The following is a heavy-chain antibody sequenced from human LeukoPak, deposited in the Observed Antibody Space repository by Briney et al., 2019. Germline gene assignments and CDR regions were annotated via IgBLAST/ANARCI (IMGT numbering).Heavy chain of an antibody. Sequence: GGSLRLSCAASGFTFSTYAMSWVRQAPGKGLEWVSVISGSGGGTYYADSVKGRFTISRDNAKNTLYLQMNSLRAEDTALYCCARGYSRAAFDIWGQGTVVAVSS. CDR3: ARGYSRAAFDI. V-gene: IGHV3-23*01. J-gene: IGHJ3*02. CDR2: ISGSGGGT. D-gene: IGHD2-15*01. CDR1: GFTFSTYA.